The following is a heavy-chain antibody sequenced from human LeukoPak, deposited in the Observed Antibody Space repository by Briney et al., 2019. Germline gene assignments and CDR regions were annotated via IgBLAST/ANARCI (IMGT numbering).Heavy chain of an antibody. CDR1: GGSISSGSYY. CDR3: ARLTTGCFDY. CDR2: IYTSGST. Sequence: TLSLTCTVSGGSISSGSYYWSWIRQPAGKGLEWIGRIYTSGSTNYNPSLKSRVTISVDTSKNQFSLKLSSVTAADTAVYYCARLTTGCFDYWGQGTLVTVSS. D-gene: IGHD4-11*01. J-gene: IGHJ4*02. V-gene: IGHV4-61*02.